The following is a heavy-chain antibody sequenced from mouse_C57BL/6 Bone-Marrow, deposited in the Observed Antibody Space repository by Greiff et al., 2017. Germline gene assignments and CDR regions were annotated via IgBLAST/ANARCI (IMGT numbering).Heavy chain of an antibody. J-gene: IGHJ4*01. CDR2: ISYDGSN. V-gene: IGHV3-6*01. CDR3: ARDNYGSSYGNYAMDY. D-gene: IGHD1-1*01. Sequence: EVQLQESGPGLVKPSQSLSLTCSVTGYSITSGYYWNWIRQFPGNKLEWMGYISYDGSNNYNPSLKNRISITRDTSKNQFFLKLNSVTTEDTATYYCARDNYGSSYGNYAMDYWGQGTSVTVSS. CDR1: GYSITSGYY.